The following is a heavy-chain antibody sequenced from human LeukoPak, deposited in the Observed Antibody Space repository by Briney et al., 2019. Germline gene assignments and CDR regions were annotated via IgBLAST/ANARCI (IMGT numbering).Heavy chain of an antibody. CDR3: ARSIAARELNWFDP. J-gene: IGHJ5*02. D-gene: IGHD6-6*01. Sequence: PGGSLRLSCAASGFTFSSCSMNWVRQAPGKGLEWVSSISSSSSYIYYADSVKGRFTIFRDNAKNSLYLQMNSLRAEDTAVYYCARSIAARELNWFDPWGQGTLVTVSS. CDR1: GFTFSSCS. CDR2: ISSSSSYI. V-gene: IGHV3-21*01.